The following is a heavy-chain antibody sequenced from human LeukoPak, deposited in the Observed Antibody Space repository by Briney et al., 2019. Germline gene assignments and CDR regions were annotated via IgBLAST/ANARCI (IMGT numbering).Heavy chain of an antibody. CDR2: ISSSGSTI. V-gene: IGHV3-48*03. Sequence: GGPLRLSCAASGFTFSSYEMNWVRQAPGKGLEWVSYISSSGSTIYYADSVKGRFAISRDNAKKSLYLQMNSLRAEDTAVYYCARISGAAAQHFDYWGQGTLVTVSS. CDR1: GFTFSSYE. J-gene: IGHJ4*02. D-gene: IGHD6-13*01. CDR3: ARISGAAAQHFDY.